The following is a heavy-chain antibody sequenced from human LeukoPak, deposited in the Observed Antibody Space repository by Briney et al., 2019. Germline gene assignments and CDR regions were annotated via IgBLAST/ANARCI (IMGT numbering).Heavy chain of an antibody. D-gene: IGHD2-2*01. CDR2: ISSSSSYI. J-gene: IGHJ3*02. V-gene: IGHV3-21*01. CDR3: ARDGVVVPAAMYAFDI. CDR1: GFTFSSYS. Sequence: GGSLRLSCAASGFTFSSYSMNWVRQAPGKGLEWVSSISSSSSYIYYADSVKGRFTISRDNAKNTLYLQMNSLRAEDTAVYYCARDGVVVPAAMYAFDIWGQGTMVTVSS.